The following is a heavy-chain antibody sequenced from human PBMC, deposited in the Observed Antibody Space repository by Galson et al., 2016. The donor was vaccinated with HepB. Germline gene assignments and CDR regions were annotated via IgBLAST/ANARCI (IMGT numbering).Heavy chain of an antibody. J-gene: IGHJ4*02. D-gene: IGHD5-12*01. V-gene: IGHV3-11*01. Sequence: SLRLSCAASGFNFRDFYMMWIRQAPGKRLEWVSYISSSGSGMDYADSVRGRFTVSRDNGQNSLFLHMNNLRAEDTAIYYCARDLRSGYDSGIDHWGPGTLVTVSS. CDR1: GFNFRDFY. CDR3: ARDLRSGYDSGIDH. CDR2: ISSSGSGM.